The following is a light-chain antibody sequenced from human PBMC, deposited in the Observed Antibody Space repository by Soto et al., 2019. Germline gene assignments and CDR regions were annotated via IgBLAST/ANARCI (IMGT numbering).Light chain of an antibody. CDR3: QQRSDWPPVT. Sequence: EILLTQSPATLSLSQGERATLSCRASQSISTFLAWYQQKPGQPPRLLIYDASNRATGIPVRFSGSASGTDSTLTISSLEHEELSIYYCQQRSDWPPVTFGRGTNVEI. V-gene: IGKV3-11*01. CDR2: DAS. J-gene: IGKJ4*01. CDR1: QSISTF.